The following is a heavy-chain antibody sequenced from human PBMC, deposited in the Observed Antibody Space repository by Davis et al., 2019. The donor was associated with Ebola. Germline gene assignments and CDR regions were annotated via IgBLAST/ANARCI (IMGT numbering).Heavy chain of an antibody. CDR2: ISAYNGNT. CDR3: TSGLVRGESYWYFDL. Sequence: ASVTVSCKASSYTFTSYGISWVRQAPGQGLEWMGWISAYNGNTNYAQKLQGRVTMTTDTSRSTAYMELRSLRSDDTAVYYCTSGLVRGESYWYFDLWGRGTLVTVSS. CDR1: SYTFTSYG. D-gene: IGHD6-6*01. J-gene: IGHJ2*01. V-gene: IGHV1-18*01.